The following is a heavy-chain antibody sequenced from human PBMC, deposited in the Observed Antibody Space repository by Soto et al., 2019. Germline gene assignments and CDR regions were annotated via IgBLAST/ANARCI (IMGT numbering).Heavy chain of an antibody. V-gene: IGHV3-7*01. Sequence: PGGSLRLSCAASGFTCSSYWMSWVRQAPGKGLEWVANIKQDGSEKYYVDSVKGRFTISRDNAKNSLYLQMNSLRAEDTAVYYCARESVVVPAAIHYYYYYMDVWGKGTTVTVSS. CDR1: GFTCSSYW. J-gene: IGHJ6*03. CDR2: IKQDGSEK. CDR3: ARESVVVPAAIHYYYYYMDV. D-gene: IGHD2-2*01.